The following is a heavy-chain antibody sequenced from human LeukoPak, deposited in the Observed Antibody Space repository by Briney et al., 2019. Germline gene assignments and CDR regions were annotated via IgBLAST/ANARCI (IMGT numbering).Heavy chain of an antibody. D-gene: IGHD5-18*01. CDR3: ARVTPDTAMASAVHY. V-gene: IGHV4-34*01. Sequence: SETLSLTCAVYGGSFSGYYWSWIRQPPGKGLEWIGEINHSGNTNYNPSLKSRVTISVDTSKNQFSLKLSSVTAADTAVYYCARVTPDTAMASAVHYWGQGTLVTVSS. J-gene: IGHJ4*02. CDR2: INHSGNT. CDR1: GGSFSGYY.